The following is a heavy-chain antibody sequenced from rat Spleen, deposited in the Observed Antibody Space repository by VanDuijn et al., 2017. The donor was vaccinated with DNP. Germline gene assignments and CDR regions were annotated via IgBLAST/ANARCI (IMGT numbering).Heavy chain of an antibody. V-gene: IGHV5-27*01. J-gene: IGHJ1*01. CDR3: TTDREQPYWYFDF. CDR2: ISTSGEYT. CDR1: GFTFSKYG. Sequence: EVQLVESGGGLVQPGRSLKLSCVASGFTFSKYGMAWVRQAPTKGLEWVASISTSGEYTHYRGSVKGRFTISRDNAKSSLYLQMDSLRSEDTATYYCTTDREQPYWYFDFWGPGTMVTVSS.